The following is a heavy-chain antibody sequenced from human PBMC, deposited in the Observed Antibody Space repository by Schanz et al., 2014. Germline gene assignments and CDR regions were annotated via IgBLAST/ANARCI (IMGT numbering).Heavy chain of an antibody. CDR2: IWYDGSNK. D-gene: IGHD6-13*01. CDR1: GFTFRSYA. CDR3: ARDRQQLVGRIGYYYGMDV. J-gene: IGHJ6*02. V-gene: IGHV3-33*08. Sequence: VQLLESGEGLIQPGGSLRLSCAASGFTFRSYAMSWVRQAPGKGLEWVAVIWYDGSNKDYADSVKGRFTISRDNSKNMLYLQMNSLRAEDTAVYYCARDRQQLVGRIGYYYGMDVWGQGTTVTVSS.